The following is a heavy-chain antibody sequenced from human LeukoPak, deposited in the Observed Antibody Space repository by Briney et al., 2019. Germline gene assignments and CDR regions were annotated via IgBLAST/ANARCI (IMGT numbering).Heavy chain of an antibody. CDR2: ISSSGSTI. J-gene: IGHJ4*02. Sequence: GGSLRLSCAASGFTFSDYYMSWIRQAPGKGLEWVSYISSSGSTIYYADSVKGRFTISRDSAKNSLYLQMNSLRVEDTALYYCAKGYSYGPSYYLNYWGQGTLVTVSS. CDR3: AKGYSYGPSYYLNY. V-gene: IGHV3-11*01. CDR1: GFTFSDYY. D-gene: IGHD5-18*01.